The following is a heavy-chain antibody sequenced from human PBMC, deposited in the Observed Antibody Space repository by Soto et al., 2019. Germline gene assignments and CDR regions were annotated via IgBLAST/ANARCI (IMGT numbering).Heavy chain of an antibody. J-gene: IGHJ4*02. CDR1: GFTFSSYA. V-gene: IGHV3-30-3*01. CDR3: AVSRSAYFDY. D-gene: IGHD6-6*01. CDR2: ISYDGSNK. Sequence: QVQLVESGGGVVQPGRSLRLSCAASGFTFSSYAMHWVRQAPGKGLEWVAVISYDGSNKYYADSVKGRFTISRDNSKNTLYLQMNSLRAEDTAVYYWAVSRSAYFDYWGQGTLVTVSS.